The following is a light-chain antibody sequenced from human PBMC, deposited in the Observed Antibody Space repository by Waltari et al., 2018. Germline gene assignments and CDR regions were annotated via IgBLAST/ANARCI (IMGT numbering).Light chain of an antibody. CDR1: HSISSY. Sequence: DIQMTESASSLSASVGDRATITCRASHSISSYLNCYQQKPGKAPKLLIYAASSLQSGVPSRFSGSGSGTDFTLTISSLQPEDFATYYCQQSYSTPWTFGQGTKVEIK. V-gene: IGKV1-39*01. CDR3: QQSYSTPWT. J-gene: IGKJ1*01. CDR2: AAS.